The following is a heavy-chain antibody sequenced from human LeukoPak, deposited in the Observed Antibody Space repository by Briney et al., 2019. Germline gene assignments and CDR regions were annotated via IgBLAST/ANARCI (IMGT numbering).Heavy chain of an antibody. CDR1: GYTFTGYY. D-gene: IGHD6-19*01. CDR2: INPNSGGT. J-gene: IGHJ4*02. V-gene: IGHV1-2*06. CDR3: ARTSGWYTHFDY. Sequence: ASVKVSCKASGYTFTGYYMHWVRQAPGQGLEWMGRINPNSGGTNYAQKFQGRVTMTRDTSISTAYMELSRLRSDDMAVYHCARTSGWYTHFDYWGQGTLVTVSS.